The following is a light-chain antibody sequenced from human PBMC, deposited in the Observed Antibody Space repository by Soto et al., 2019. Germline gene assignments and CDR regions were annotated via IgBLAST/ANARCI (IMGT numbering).Light chain of an antibody. Sequence: DIQWTQSPSFLSASVGNRVTITCRASQGISSYLPWYQQKPGKAPKLLIHAASTLQSGVPSRFSGSGSGTDFTLTISRLEPEDFAVYYCQQYNNWPRTFGQGTKVDI. CDR1: QGISSY. V-gene: IGKV1-9*01. CDR3: QQYNNWPRT. J-gene: IGKJ1*01. CDR2: AAS.